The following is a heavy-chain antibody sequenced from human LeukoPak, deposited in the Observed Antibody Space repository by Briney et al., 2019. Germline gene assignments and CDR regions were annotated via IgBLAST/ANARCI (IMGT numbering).Heavy chain of an antibody. J-gene: IGHJ4*02. V-gene: IGHV3-30*02. Sequence: GGSLTLSCVASGFNFNNYDLHWVRQAPGKGLEWVAFIKFHGHETFYADSVEGRFTFSRDNSRNTVYLQMNSLGSEDTAVYYCAREAPICRNADCRTGFDYWGQGTLVAVSS. CDR3: AREAPICRNADCRTGFDY. D-gene: IGHD1-1*01. CDR2: IKFHGHET. CDR1: GFNFNNYD.